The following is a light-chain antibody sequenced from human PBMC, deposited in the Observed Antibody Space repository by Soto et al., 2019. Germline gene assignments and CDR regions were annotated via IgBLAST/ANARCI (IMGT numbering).Light chain of an antibody. Sequence: QSVLTQPASVSGSPGQSITISCTGTSSDVGGYNYVSWYQQLPGKAPKLMIYDVNNRPSGVSNRFSGSKSGNTASLTISGLQAEDEADYYCSSYTGSTFVFGTGTKVTVL. CDR1: SSDVGGYNY. CDR2: DVN. V-gene: IGLV2-14*01. J-gene: IGLJ1*01. CDR3: SSYTGSTFV.